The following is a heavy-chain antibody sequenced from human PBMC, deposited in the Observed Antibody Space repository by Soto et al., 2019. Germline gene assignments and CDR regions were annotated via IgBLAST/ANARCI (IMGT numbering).Heavy chain of an antibody. D-gene: IGHD3-10*01. CDR1: GYTFTSYD. J-gene: IGHJ3*02. CDR3: ARGPPAYYYGSGRCAFDI. V-gene: IGHV1-8*01. CDR2: MNPNSGNT. Sequence: QVQLVQSGAEVKKPGASVKVSCKASGYTFTSYDINWVRQATGQGLEWMGWMNPNSGNTGYAQKFQGRVTMTRNTSISTAYMELSSLRSEDTAVYYCARGPPAYYYGSGRCAFDIWGQGTMVTVSS.